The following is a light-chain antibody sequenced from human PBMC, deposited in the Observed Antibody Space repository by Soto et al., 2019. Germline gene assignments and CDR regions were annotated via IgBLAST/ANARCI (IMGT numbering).Light chain of an antibody. CDR1: QTVSRN. Sequence: EVVMPQSPATLSVSPGERATLSCRASQTVSRNLAWYQQRPGQAPRLLIYDVFTRAAGIPARFSGSGSETEFTLTIRSLQSEDVAVYYCQQYNNWPSFGQGTRLEIK. J-gene: IGKJ5*01. V-gene: IGKV3-15*01. CDR2: DVF. CDR3: QQYNNWPS.